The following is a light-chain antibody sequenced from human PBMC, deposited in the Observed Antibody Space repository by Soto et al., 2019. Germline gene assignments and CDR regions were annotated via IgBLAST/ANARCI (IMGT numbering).Light chain of an antibody. CDR1: SSNIGAGYD. J-gene: IGLJ1*01. V-gene: IGLV1-40*01. CDR3: QSYDTPVYV. CDR2: GNS. Sequence: QSVLTQPPSVSGAPGQRVNISCTGSSSNIGAGYDVHWYQQLPGAAPKLLIYGNSNRPSGVPDRFSGSRSGTSASLAITGLQPEDEADYYCQSYDTPVYVFGGGTKVTVL.